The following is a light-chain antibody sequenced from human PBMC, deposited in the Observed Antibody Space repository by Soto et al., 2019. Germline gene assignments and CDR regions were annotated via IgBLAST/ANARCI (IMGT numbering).Light chain of an antibody. CDR3: RSYDSSLRGSV. V-gene: IGLV1-40*01. CDR1: RSNIGADFD. Sequence: QSVLTQPPSVSGAPGQRVTISCTGSRSNIGADFDVHWYQQLPGTAPKLLISGHNDRPSGVPDRFSGSKSGTSASLAITGLQAEDEADYYCRSYDSSLRGSVFGGGTKLTVL. J-gene: IGLJ3*02. CDR2: GHN.